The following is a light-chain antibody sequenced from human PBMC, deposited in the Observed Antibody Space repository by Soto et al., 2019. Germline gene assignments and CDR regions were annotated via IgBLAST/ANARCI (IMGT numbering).Light chain of an antibody. J-gene: IGKJ1*01. Sequence: EIVMTQSPATLSVSPGESATLSCRASQSVSSNLAWYQQKPGQAPRLLIYGASTRATGIPARFSGSGSGTEFTLTISSLQSEDFAVYYCQHYNNWPRTFGQGTTLEIQ. CDR2: GAS. CDR1: QSVSSN. CDR3: QHYNNWPRT. V-gene: IGKV3-15*01.